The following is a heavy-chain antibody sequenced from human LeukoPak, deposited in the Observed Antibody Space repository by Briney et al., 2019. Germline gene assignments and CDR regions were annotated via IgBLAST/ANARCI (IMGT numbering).Heavy chain of an antibody. V-gene: IGHV4-59*01. CDR1: GGSISSYY. Sequence: SETLSLTCTVSGGSISSYYWRWIRQPTGKGLEWIGYIYYSGSTNYNGSLKRGVTISGDTSKNQFSLKLSSVTAADTAVYYCARDFRNRNDYWGQGTLVTVSS. CDR3: ARDFRNRNDY. CDR2: IYYSGST. D-gene: IGHD1-14*01. J-gene: IGHJ4*02.